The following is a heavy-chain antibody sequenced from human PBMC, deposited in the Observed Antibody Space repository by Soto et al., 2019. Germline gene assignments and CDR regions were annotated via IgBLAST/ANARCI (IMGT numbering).Heavy chain of an antibody. CDR2: IYYSGST. CDR1: GGSISSYY. V-gene: IGHV4-59*01. J-gene: IGHJ1*01. CDR3: ARSRTTVTPSGFQH. D-gene: IGHD4-17*01. Sequence: SSETLSFTWTVAGGSISSYYWSWIRQPPGKGLEWIGDIYYSGSTNYNPSLKSRVTISVDTSKNQFSLKLSSVTAADTAVYYCARSRTTVTPSGFQHWGQGTLVTVSS.